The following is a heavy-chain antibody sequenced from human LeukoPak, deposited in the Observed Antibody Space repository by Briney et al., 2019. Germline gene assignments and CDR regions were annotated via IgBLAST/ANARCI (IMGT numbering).Heavy chain of an antibody. Sequence: ASVKVSCKASGGTFTSYAISWVRHAPGQGLEWMGGIIPIFGTANYAQKFHGRVTITSDKSTSTASMELSSLRSEYTAVYYCARKSGYDKYFDYWGQGTLVTVSS. J-gene: IGHJ4*02. V-gene: IGHV1-69*06. CDR3: ARKSGYDKYFDY. CDR2: IIPIFGTA. CDR1: GGTFTSYA. D-gene: IGHD5-12*01.